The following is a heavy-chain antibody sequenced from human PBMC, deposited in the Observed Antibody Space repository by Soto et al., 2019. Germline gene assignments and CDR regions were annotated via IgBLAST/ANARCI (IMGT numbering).Heavy chain of an antibody. J-gene: IGHJ4*02. CDR3: ARVGVVVPFDY. Sequence: ASVKVSCKTSGYTYTSYGSSWVRQAPGQGLEWMGWISAYNGNTNYAQKLQGRVTMTTDTSTSTAYMELRSLRSDDTAVYYCARVGVVVPFDYWGQGTLVTVSS. CDR1: GYTYTSYG. D-gene: IGHD3-22*01. CDR2: ISAYNGNT. V-gene: IGHV1-18*01.